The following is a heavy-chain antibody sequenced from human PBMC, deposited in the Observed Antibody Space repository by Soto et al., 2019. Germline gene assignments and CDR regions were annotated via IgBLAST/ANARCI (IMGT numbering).Heavy chain of an antibody. J-gene: IGHJ4*02. D-gene: IGHD6-13*01. CDR3: ARDAAAGKSIDY. CDR1: GYTFTSYA. V-gene: IGHV1-3*01. CDR2: INAGNGNT. Sequence: ASVKVSCKASGYTFTSYAMHWVRQAPGQRLEWMGWINAGNGNTKYSQKFQGRVTITRDTSASTAYMELSSLRSEDTAVYYCARDAAAGKSIDYWGQGTLVTVSS.